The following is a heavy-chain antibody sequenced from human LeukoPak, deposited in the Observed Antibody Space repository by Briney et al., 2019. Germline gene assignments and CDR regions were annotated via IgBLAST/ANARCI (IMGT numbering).Heavy chain of an antibody. CDR2: IYSSGST. J-gene: IGHJ3*02. Sequence: SETLSLTCTVSGGSISGANFYWSWIRQPAGKALEWIGRIYSSGSTNYNPSLKSRVTISVDTSKNQFSLKLSSVTAADTAVCYCARESGEAFDIWGQGTMVTVSS. CDR1: GGSISGANFY. D-gene: IGHD1-1*01. V-gene: IGHV4-61*10. CDR3: ARESGEAFDI.